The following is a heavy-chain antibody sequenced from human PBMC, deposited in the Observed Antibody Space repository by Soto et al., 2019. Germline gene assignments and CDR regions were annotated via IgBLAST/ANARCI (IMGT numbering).Heavy chain of an antibody. CDR2: VYYTGTT. V-gene: IGHV4-59*08. J-gene: IGHJ5*02. CDR3: ARLGGYYQSLDT. Sequence: WNWIRQPTGKGLEWIGYVYYTGTTTYSPSLKSRVTISVDTSMNQISLKLSSVTAADMAFYYCARLGGYYQSLDTWGQGTLVTVSS. D-gene: IGHD3-22*01.